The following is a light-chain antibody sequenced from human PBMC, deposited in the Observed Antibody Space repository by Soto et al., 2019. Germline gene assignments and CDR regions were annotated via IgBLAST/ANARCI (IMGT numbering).Light chain of an antibody. J-gene: IGKJ4*01. CDR2: DAT. CDR1: QSVTWY. CDR3: QQPTNWLT. Sequence: EIVLTQSPATLSLSPGERATLSCRASQSVTWYLAWYQQKPGQAPRLLIYDATNRATGIPARFSGSGSGTDFTLTISSLEPEDFALYYSQQPTNWLTFGGGTKVDIK. V-gene: IGKV3-11*01.